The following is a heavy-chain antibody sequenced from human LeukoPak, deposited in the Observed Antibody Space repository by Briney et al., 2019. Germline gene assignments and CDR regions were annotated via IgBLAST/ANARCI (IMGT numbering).Heavy chain of an antibody. CDR1: GFIFSDYY. D-gene: IGHD3-22*01. Sequence: GGSLRLSCAASGFIFSDYYMTWIRQTPGKGLEWLSYISDSGSTINYPDSVNGRLTISRDNAKKSLFMQMNSLRAEDTAVYYCAIYYDSSGSIDHWGQGTLVTVSS. V-gene: IGHV3-11*01. CDR2: ISDSGSTI. CDR3: AIYYDSSGSIDH. J-gene: IGHJ4*02.